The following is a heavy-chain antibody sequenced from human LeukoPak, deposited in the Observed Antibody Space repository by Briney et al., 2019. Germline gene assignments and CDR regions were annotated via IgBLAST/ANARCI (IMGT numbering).Heavy chain of an antibody. Sequence: PGGSLRLSCAASGFTFTGYPMHWVRQPPGKGLEWVAFIRYDGSNEYYADPVKGRFTISRDNSKNTLFLQMNSLRTEDTAVYYCAKDFYSGSSPWGQGTLVTVSS. CDR2: IRYDGSNE. CDR1: GFTFTGYP. D-gene: IGHD1-26*01. V-gene: IGHV3-30*02. CDR3: AKDFYSGSSP. J-gene: IGHJ5*02.